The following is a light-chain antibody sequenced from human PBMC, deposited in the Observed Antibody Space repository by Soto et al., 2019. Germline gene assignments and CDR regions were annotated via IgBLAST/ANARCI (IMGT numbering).Light chain of an antibody. CDR1: QSVSSY. Sequence: EVVLTQSPATLSLSPGEGATLSCRASQSVSSYLAWYQQKPDQAPRLLIYDASNRATGIPARFSGSGSGTDFTLTISGLEPEDFAVYYCQQHSTLPPAFGGGTKVEIK. J-gene: IGKJ4*01. V-gene: IGKV3-11*01. CDR3: QQHSTLPPA. CDR2: DAS.